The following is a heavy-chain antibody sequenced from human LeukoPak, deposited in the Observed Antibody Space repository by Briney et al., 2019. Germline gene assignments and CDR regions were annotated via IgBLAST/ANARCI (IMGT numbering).Heavy chain of an antibody. Sequence: GGSLRLSCSASGFTFSSYAMHWVRQAPGKGLEYVSAISSKGGSTYYADSVKGRFTISRDNSKNTLYLQMSSLRAEDTAVYYCVKDATGTRFDPWGQGTLVTVSS. V-gene: IGHV3-64D*06. CDR3: VKDATGTRFDP. J-gene: IGHJ5*02. D-gene: IGHD1-1*01. CDR2: ISSKGGST. CDR1: GFTFSSYA.